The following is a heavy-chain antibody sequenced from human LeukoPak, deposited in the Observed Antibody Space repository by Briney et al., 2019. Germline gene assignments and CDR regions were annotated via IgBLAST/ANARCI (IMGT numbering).Heavy chain of an antibody. J-gene: IGHJ4*02. V-gene: IGHV3-49*05. CDR1: GFTFGDYA. CDR2: IRSKAYGGTT. Sequence: KPGRSLRLSCTASGFTFGDYAMSWFRQAPGQGLEWVGFIRSKAYGGTTEYAASVKGRFTISRDDSKSIAYLQMNSLKTEDTAVHYCTRGLIGDDFWSGYYPYYFDYWGQGTLVTVSS. CDR3: TRGLIGDDFWSGYYPYYFDY. D-gene: IGHD3-3*01.